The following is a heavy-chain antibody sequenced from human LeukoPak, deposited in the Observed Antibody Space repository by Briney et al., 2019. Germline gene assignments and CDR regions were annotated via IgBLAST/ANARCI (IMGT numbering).Heavy chain of an antibody. J-gene: IGHJ5*02. V-gene: IGHV4-38-2*02. CDR3: ARIDYGGNGFDP. Sequence: PSETLSLTCSVSGYSISGGYYWGWIRQPPGKGLEWIGNMFHSGSSFYNPSLKSRVTISVDTSKNQFSLMLNSVTAADTVVYYCARIDYGGNGFDPWGQGTLVTVSS. CDR2: MFHSGSS. D-gene: IGHD4-23*01. CDR1: GYSISGGYY.